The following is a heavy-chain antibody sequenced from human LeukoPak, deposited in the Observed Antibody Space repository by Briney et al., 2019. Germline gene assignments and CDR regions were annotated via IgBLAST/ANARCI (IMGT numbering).Heavy chain of an antibody. V-gene: IGHV1-2*02. Sequence: GASVKVSCKASGYIFTDYYIHWVRQAPGQGLEWMGWINPNSGGTNRAQKFQGRVTMTRDTSISTAYMELSRLRSDDTAVYYCARVYYYYDSSGILTLYFDYWGQGTLVTVSS. CDR1: GYIFTDYY. CDR2: INPNSGGT. CDR3: ARVYYYYDSSGILTLYFDY. J-gene: IGHJ4*02. D-gene: IGHD3-22*01.